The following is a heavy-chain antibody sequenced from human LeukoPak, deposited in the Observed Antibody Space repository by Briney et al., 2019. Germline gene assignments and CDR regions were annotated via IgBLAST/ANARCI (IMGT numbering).Heavy chain of an antibody. CDR3: ARLLDTQGYYFDY. V-gene: IGHV4-38-2*01. Sequence: NPSETLSLTCAVSGYSISSGYYWGWIRQPPGKGLEWIGSIYHSGSTYYNPSLKSRVTISVDTSKNQFSLKLSSVTAADTAVYYCARLLDTQGYYFDYWGQGTLVTVSS. J-gene: IGHJ4*02. CDR2: IYHSGST. CDR1: GYSISSGYY.